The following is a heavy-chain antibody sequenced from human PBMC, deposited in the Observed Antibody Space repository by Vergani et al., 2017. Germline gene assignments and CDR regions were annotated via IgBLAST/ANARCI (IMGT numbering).Heavy chain of an antibody. V-gene: IGHV4-34*01. D-gene: IGHD3-9*01. J-gene: IGHJ6*02. CDR3: ARALLRYFDWLLLLRDGMDV. Sequence: QVQLQQWGAGLLKPSETLSLTCAVYGGSFSGYYWSWIRQPPGKGLEWIGEINHSGSTNYNPSLKSRVTISVDTSKNQFSLKLSSVTAADTAVYYCARALLRYFDWLLLLRDGMDVWGQGTTVTVSS. CDR1: GGSFSGYY. CDR2: INHSGST.